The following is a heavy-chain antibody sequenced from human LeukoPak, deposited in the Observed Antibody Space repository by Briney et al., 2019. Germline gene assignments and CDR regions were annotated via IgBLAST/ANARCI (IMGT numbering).Heavy chain of an antibody. CDR1: GGSISSGGYY. J-gene: IGHJ3*02. CDR2: IYYSGST. Sequence: SETLSLTCTVSGGSISSGGYYWSWIRQHPGKGPEWLGYIYYSGSTYYNPSLKSRVTISVDTSKNQFSLKLSSVTAADTAVYYCARGATVVTRSHNAFDIWGQGTMVTVSS. V-gene: IGHV4-31*03. CDR3: ARGATVVTRSHNAFDI. D-gene: IGHD4-23*01.